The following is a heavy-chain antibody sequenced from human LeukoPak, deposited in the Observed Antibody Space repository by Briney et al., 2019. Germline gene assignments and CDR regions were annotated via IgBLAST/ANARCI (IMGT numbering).Heavy chain of an antibody. Sequence: QPGGSLRLSCAASGFTVSSNYMSWVRQAPGKGLEGVSVIYSGGSTYYADSVKGRFTISRDNSKNTLYLQMNSLRAEDAAVYYCARDATYYYGMDVWGKGTTVTVSS. CDR1: GFTVSSNY. CDR2: IYSGGST. V-gene: IGHV3-53*01. CDR3: ARDATYYYGMDV. J-gene: IGHJ6*04.